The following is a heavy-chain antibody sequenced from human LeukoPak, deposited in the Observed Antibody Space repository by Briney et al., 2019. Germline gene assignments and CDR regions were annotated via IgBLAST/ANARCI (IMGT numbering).Heavy chain of an antibody. CDR1: GGSISSSSYY. CDR3: ASVRRGFGESSKYYSYYYMDV. V-gene: IGHV4-39*01. J-gene: IGHJ6*03. Sequence: SETLSLTCTVSGGSISSSSYYWGWIRQPPGKGLEWIGNIYYSGSTYCNPSLKSRVTISVDTSKNQFSLKLSAVTAADTAVYYCASVRRGFGESSKYYSYYYMDVWGNGTTVTISS. CDR2: IYYSGST. D-gene: IGHD3-10*01.